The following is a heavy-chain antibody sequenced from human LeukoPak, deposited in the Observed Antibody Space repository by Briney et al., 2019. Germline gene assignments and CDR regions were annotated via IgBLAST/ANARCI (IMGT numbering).Heavy chain of an antibody. J-gene: IGHJ4*02. D-gene: IGHD6-13*01. V-gene: IGHV4-4*02. Sequence: SETLSLTCAVSGGSIISTNWGNGVRQPPGKGLEWIGEIYHTVTTTSHASLKRLVSISVDNSNTQFSLTLSSATAADTAVYYCASSSNTRPGYWGQGILVTVSS. CDR2: IYHTVTT. CDR1: GGSIISTNW. CDR3: ASSSNTRPGY.